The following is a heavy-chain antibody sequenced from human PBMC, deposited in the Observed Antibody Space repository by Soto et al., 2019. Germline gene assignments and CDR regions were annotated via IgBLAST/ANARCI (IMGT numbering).Heavy chain of an antibody. V-gene: IGHV4-4*02. CDR2: IYQSGST. J-gene: IGHJ6*02. CDR3: ARRAYCSAPTCYNYPNYALDV. CDR1: GGSMSSNHW. Sequence: PSETLSLTCGVSGGSMSSNHWWYWVRQPPGKGLAWIWEIYQSGSTNYNPSLKSRVTISSDKSNNQFSLKLRSVTAADTAVYYCARRAYCSAPTCYNYPNYALDVWGQATTVT. D-gene: IGHD2-2*02.